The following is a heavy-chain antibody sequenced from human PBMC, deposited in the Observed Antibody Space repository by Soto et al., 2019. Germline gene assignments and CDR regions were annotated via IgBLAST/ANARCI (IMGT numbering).Heavy chain of an antibody. D-gene: IGHD7-27*01. V-gene: IGHV4-30-2*01. CDR2: IYHSGST. CDR3: ARERTPRTGFDY. Sequence: TLSLTCAVSGGSISSGGYSWSWIRQPPGKGLEWIGYIYHSGSTYYNPSLKSRVTISVDRSKNQFSLKLSSVTAADTAVYYCARERTPRTGFDYWGQGTLVTVSS. J-gene: IGHJ4*02. CDR1: GGSISSGGYS.